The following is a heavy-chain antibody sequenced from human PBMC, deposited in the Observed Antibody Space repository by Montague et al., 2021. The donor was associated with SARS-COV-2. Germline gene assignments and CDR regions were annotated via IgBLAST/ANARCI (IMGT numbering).Heavy chain of an antibody. CDR3: SGVPVSGTYWSGDY. D-gene: IGHD1-26*01. V-gene: IGHV4-59*01. CDR1: GGTMNSYF. Sequence: SETLSLTCTVSGGTMNSYFWSWIRQPPGKGLEWIGYIFWSGSTNYNPSLESRVTISVDTSNYQLSLTLTSVTAADTAVYYCSGVPVSGTYWSGDYWGQGTLVTVSS. CDR2: IFWSGST. J-gene: IGHJ4*02.